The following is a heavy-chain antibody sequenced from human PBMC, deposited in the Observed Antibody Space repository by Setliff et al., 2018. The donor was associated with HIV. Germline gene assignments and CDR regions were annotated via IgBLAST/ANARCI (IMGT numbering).Heavy chain of an antibody. Sequence: SETLSLTCAVYGESFSGYYWSWIRQPAGKGLEWLGEINHSGRAKYNPSLKSRVTISVDTSKNQFSLRLTSVTAADTAVYYCARGAPYCNHGICHLFDYWGQGNLVTVSS. D-gene: IGHD2-8*01. CDR1: GESFSGYY. CDR2: INHSGRA. V-gene: IGHV4-34*01. J-gene: IGHJ4*02. CDR3: ARGAPYCNHGICHLFDY.